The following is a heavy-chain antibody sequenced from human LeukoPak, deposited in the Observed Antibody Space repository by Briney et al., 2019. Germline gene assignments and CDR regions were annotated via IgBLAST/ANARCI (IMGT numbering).Heavy chain of an antibody. CDR1: GFTFSSYA. D-gene: IGHD6-19*01. V-gene: IGHV3-23*01. CDR3: AKRPVFLVGFDSSGPNAPL. J-gene: IGHJ4*02. CDR2: ISGSGGST. Sequence: QTGGSLRLSCAASGFTFSSYAMSWVRQAPGKGLEWVSAISGSGGSTYYADSVKGRFTISRDNSKNTLYPQMNSLRAEDTAVYYCAKRPVFLVGFDSSGPNAPLWGQGTLVTVSP.